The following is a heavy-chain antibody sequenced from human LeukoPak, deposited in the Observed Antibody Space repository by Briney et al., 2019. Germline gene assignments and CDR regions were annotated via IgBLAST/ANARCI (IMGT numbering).Heavy chain of an antibody. V-gene: IGHV4-30-2*01. J-gene: IGHJ5*02. CDR3: ARAGDGNWFDP. Sequence: SETLSLTCAVSGGSISSGGYSWSWIRLPPGKGLEWIGYIYHSGSTYYNPSLKSRVTISVDRSKNQFSLKLSSVTAADTAVYYCARAGDGNWFDPWGQGTLVTVSS. CDR2: IYHSGST. CDR1: GGSISSGGYS. D-gene: IGHD7-27*01.